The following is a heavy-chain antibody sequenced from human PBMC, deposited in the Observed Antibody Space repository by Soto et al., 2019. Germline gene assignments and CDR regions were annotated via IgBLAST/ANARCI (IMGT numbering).Heavy chain of an antibody. V-gene: IGHV3-7*01. CDR2: IKQDGSEE. J-gene: IGHJ6*02. D-gene: IGHD6-13*01. Sequence: EVQLVESGGGLVQPGGSLRLSCVDSGFTFSSYWMSWVRQAPVKGLEWVGNIKQDGSEENYADSVKGRFTISRDNAKNSMYLQMNSLRVEDTAVYYCARIAASGRGWDVWGQGTTVVVPS. CDR1: GFTFSSYW. CDR3: ARIAASGRGWDV.